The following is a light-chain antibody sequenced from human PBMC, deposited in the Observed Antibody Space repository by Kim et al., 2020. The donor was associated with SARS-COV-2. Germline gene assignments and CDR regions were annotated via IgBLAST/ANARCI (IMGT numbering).Light chain of an antibody. V-gene: IGKV3-15*01. CDR2: GAS. CDR1: QSVSSN. CDR3: QQYNNWPYT. J-gene: IGKJ2*01. Sequence: SGSPGERAPLSCRASQSVSSNLAWYQQKPGQAPRLLIYGASTRATGIPSRFSGSGSGTEFTLTISSLQSEDFAVYSCQQYNNWPYTFGQGTKLEI.